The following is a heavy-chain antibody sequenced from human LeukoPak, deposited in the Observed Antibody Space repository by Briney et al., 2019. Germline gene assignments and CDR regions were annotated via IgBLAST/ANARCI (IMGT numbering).Heavy chain of an antibody. CDR2: IKQDGSEK. V-gene: IGHV3-7*01. Sequence: GGSLRLSCAASGFTLSNYAMNWVRQAPGKGLEWVANIKQDGSEKHYVDSVKGRFTISRDNAKNSLYLQMSSLRAEDTAVYYCTRERTLFPGDSSGYFDYWGQGTLVTVSS. CDR3: TRERTLFPGDSSGYFDY. CDR1: GFTLSNYA. D-gene: IGHD3-22*01. J-gene: IGHJ4*02.